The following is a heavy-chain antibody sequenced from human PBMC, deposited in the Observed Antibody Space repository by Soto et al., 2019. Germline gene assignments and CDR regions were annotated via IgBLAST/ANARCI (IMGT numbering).Heavy chain of an antibody. CDR2: IYYSGST. D-gene: IGHD5-18*01. CDR3: ARQTIQLWNYYGMDV. J-gene: IGHJ6*02. Sequence: SETLSLTCTVSGGSISSSSYYWGWIRQPPGKGLEWIGSIYYSGSTYYNPSLKSRVTISVDTSKNQFSLKLSSVTAADTAVYYCARQTIQLWNYYGMDVWGQGTTVTVSS. CDR1: GGSISSSSYY. V-gene: IGHV4-39*01.